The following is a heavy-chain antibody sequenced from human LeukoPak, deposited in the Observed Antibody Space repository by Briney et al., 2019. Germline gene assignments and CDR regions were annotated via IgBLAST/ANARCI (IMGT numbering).Heavy chain of an antibody. CDR1: DVSISSSY. D-gene: IGHD3-22*01. Sequence: SETLSLTCNVSDVSISSSYWSWIRQPPGKGLEWIGSIYYNGSTHYNPSLKSRLTISVDTSNNQFSLRLSSVTAADTAVYYCARGNYSDGSVRFDYWGQGTLVTVSS. CDR2: IYYNGST. V-gene: IGHV4-59*08. CDR3: ARGNYSDGSVRFDY. J-gene: IGHJ4*02.